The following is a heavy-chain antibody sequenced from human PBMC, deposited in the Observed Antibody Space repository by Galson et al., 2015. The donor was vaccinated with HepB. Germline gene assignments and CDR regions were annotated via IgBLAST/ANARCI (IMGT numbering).Heavy chain of an antibody. CDR3: ARVATNALVAQNGYGMDV. Sequence: SVKVSCKASGGTFSSYAISWVRQAPGQGLEWMGRIIPILGIANYAQKFQGRVTITADKSTSTAYMELSSLRSEDTAVYYCARVATNALVAQNGYGMDVWGQGTTVTVSS. J-gene: IGHJ6*02. CDR2: IIPILGIA. V-gene: IGHV1-69*04. CDR1: GGTFSSYA. D-gene: IGHD5-12*01.